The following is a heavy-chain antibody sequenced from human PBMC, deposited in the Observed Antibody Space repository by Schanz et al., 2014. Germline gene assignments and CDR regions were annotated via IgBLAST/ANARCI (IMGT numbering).Heavy chain of an antibody. D-gene: IGHD4-17*01. CDR2: ISPYYGNT. CDR1: GYKFINYG. J-gene: IGHJ4*02. V-gene: IGHV1-18*01. CDR3: AREYGDYGLFGS. Sequence: SGAEVKKPGASVKVSCKASGYKFINYGISWVRQAPGQGLEWMGWISPYYGNTNYVQKLQGRVTMTTDTSTDTAYMELRSLRADDTAVDYCAREYGDYGLFGSWGPGTLIDGSS.